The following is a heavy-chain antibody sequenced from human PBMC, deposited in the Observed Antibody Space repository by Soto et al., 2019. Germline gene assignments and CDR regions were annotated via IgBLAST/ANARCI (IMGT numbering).Heavy chain of an antibody. Sequence: SETLSLTCAVSGGSISSNNWWSWVRQPPGKGLEWIGEIYHSGSTNYNPSLKSRVTISVDKSKNQFSLKLSSVTAADTAVYYCARVKASGVNFDYWGQGTLVTVSS. CDR1: GGSISSNNW. CDR3: ARVKASGVNFDY. J-gene: IGHJ4*02. D-gene: IGHD3-10*01. V-gene: IGHV4-4*02. CDR2: IYHSGST.